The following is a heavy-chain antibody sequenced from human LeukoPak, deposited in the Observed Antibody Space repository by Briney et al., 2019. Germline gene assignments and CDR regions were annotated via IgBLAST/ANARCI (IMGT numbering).Heavy chain of an antibody. Sequence: PGGSLRLSCAASGFTFSSYAMSWVRQAPGKGLEWVSAISGSGGSTYYADSVKGRFTISRDNSKNTLYLQMNSLRAEDTAVYYCAKSEYQLPTSNYYYYMDVWGKGTTVTVSS. CDR2: ISGSGGST. J-gene: IGHJ6*03. V-gene: IGHV3-23*01. D-gene: IGHD2-2*01. CDR3: AKSEYQLPTSNYYYYMDV. CDR1: GFTFSSYA.